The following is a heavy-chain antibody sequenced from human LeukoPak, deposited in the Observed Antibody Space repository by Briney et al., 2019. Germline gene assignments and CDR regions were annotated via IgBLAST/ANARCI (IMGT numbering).Heavy chain of an antibody. D-gene: IGHD7-27*01. V-gene: IGHV3-23*01. J-gene: IGHJ4*02. CDR2: ISGSGGST. CDR3: AKKFPGASENLPDY. Sequence: QPGGSLRLSCAASGFTFSSYAMSWVRQAPGKGLEWVSAISGSGGSTYYADSVKGRFTISRDNSKNTLYLQMNSLRVEDTALYYCAKKFPGASENLPDYWGQGTLVIVSS. CDR1: GFTFSSYA.